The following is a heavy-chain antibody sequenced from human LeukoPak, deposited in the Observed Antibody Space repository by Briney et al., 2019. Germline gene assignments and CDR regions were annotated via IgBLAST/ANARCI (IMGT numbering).Heavy chain of an antibody. CDR3: AGGERTFGAFDI. CDR1: GGSISSGGYY. D-gene: IGHD1-1*01. V-gene: IGHV4-61*08. Sequence: PSETLSLTCTVSGGSISSGGYYWSWIRQPPGKGLEWIGYIYYSGSTNYNPSLKSRVTISVDTSKNQFSLKLSSVTAADTAVYYCAGGERTFGAFDIWGQGTMVTVSS. CDR2: IYYSGST. J-gene: IGHJ3*02.